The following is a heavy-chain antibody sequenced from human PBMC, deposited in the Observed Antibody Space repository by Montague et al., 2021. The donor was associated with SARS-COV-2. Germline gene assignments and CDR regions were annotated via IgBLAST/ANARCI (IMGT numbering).Heavy chain of an antibody. CDR3: ARDLLRYSSGSVCDY. Sequence: SLRLSCAASGFTFSTYAMHWVRQAPGKGLEWLSSIAFDGSSKFYVDSMKGRFTVSRDNSKNTVYLQINSLTTDDTAVYYCARDLLRYSSGSVCDYWGQGTLVTVSS. D-gene: IGHD3-10*01. CDR2: IAFDGSSK. CDR1: GFTFSTYA. V-gene: IGHV3-30-3*01. J-gene: IGHJ4*02.